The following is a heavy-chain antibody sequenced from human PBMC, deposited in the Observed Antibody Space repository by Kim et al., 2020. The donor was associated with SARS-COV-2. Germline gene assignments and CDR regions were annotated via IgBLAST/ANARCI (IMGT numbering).Heavy chain of an antibody. Sequence: ASVKVSCKASGYTFTSYGISWVRQAPGQGLEWMGWISAYNGNTNYAPKLQGRVTMTTDTSTSTAYMELRSLRSDDTAVYYCARGKVTIFGVVCGLDYWGQGTLVTVSS. CDR2: ISAYNGNT. V-gene: IGHV1-18*01. J-gene: IGHJ4*02. CDR3: ARGKVTIFGVVCGLDY. D-gene: IGHD3-3*01. CDR1: GYTFTSYG.